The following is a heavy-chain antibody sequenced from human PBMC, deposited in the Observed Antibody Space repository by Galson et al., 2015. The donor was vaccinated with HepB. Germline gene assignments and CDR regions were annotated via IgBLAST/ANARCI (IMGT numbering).Heavy chain of an antibody. D-gene: IGHD6-13*01. Sequence: SLRLSCAASGFTFNMYTMHWVRQAPGRGLEWVSSISSSSSQISYEDSVKGRFTISRDNAKNSLYLQMDSLKVEDTAVYYCASGSSTWDYFLYYGMDGWGQGTTVIVSS. CDR3: ASGSSTWDYFLYYGMDG. J-gene: IGHJ6*02. CDR2: ISSSSSQI. CDR1: GFTFNMYT. V-gene: IGHV3-21*06.